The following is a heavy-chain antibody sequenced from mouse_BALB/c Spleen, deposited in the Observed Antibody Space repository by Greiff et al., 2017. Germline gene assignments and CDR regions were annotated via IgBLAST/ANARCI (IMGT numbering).Heavy chain of an antibody. CDR3: ARRSYRYPYYAMDY. CDR1: GYAFTNYL. D-gene: IGHD2-14*01. Sequence: QVQLQQSGAELVRPGTSVKVSCTASGYAFTNYLIEWVKQRPGQGLEWIGVINPGSGGTNYNEKFKGKATLTADKSSSTAYMQLSSLTSDDSAVYFCARRSYRYPYYAMDYWGQGTSVTVSS. V-gene: IGHV1-54*03. CDR2: INPGSGGT. J-gene: IGHJ4*01.